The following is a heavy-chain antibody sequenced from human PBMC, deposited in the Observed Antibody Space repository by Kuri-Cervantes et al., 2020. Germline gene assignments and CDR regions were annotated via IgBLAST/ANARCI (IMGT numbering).Heavy chain of an antibody. J-gene: IGHJ4*02. V-gene: IGHV3-74*03. Sequence: GESLKISCAASGFTFSDYYMHWVRQAPGKGLVWVSRIKRDGSSTAYAASVQGRFTISRDNAKNTLYLQMNSLRAEDTAVYYCASLVGNWGSYGYWGQGTLVTVSS. CDR3: ASLVGNWGSYGY. D-gene: IGHD7-27*01. CDR2: IKRDGSST. CDR1: GFTFSDYY.